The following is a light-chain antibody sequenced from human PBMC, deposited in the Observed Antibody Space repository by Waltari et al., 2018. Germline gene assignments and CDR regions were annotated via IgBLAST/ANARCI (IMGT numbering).Light chain of an antibody. CDR3: SSYTSSHVV. Sequence: QSALTQPASVSGSPGQSITISCTGTSSDVGGYNYVSWYQQHPGKAPKLMIYEVSNRPSWVSNRLSGSKTGNTASLTISGLQAEDEADYYCSSYTSSHVVFGGGTKLTVL. CDR2: EVS. CDR1: SSDVGGYNY. V-gene: IGLV2-14*01. J-gene: IGLJ2*01.